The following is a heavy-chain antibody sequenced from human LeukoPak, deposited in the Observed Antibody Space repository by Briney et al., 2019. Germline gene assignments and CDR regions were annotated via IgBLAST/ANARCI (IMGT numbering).Heavy chain of an antibody. CDR2: IGDTGVST. Sequence: GGSLRLSCAASGFTFRNYAMSWVRQAPGKGLEWVSGIGDTGVSTYYTDSVKGRFTISRDKSKNTLYLQMNSLRTEDTAVYYCAKGAIAAAGMGGYFDYWGQGTLVTVPS. CDR1: GFTFRNYA. V-gene: IGHV3-23*01. D-gene: IGHD6-13*01. J-gene: IGHJ4*02. CDR3: AKGAIAAAGMGGYFDY.